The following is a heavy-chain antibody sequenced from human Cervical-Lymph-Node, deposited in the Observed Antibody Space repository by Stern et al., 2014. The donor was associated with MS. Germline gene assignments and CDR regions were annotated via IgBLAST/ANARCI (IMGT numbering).Heavy chain of an antibody. V-gene: IGHV1-69*17. D-gene: IGHD3-3*01. Sequence: VQLVESGAEVKKPGSSVKVSCKASGGTFSSYAISWVRQAPGQGLEWMGGIIPIFGIANYAQKFQGRVTITADKSTSTAYMELSSLRSEDTAVYYCARGPPLSGSGYPNCPRNWGQGTLVTVSS. CDR2: IIPIFGIA. J-gene: IGHJ4*02. CDR3: ARGPPLSGSGYPNCPRN. CDR1: GGTFSSYA.